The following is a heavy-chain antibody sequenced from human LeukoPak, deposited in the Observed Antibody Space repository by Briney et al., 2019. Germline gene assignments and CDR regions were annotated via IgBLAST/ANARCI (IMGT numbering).Heavy chain of an antibody. CDR1: GDSISDGDYY. CDR3: ARHYGP. V-gene: IGHV4-30-4*01. Sequence: SETLSLTCTVSGDSISDGDYYWSWIRQPPGKGLEWLGYIYYSGGTYYNPSLKSRLTISVDTSRNQFSLKLSSVTAADTAVYYCARHYGPWGQGTLATVSS. D-gene: IGHD3-16*01. J-gene: IGHJ5*02. CDR2: IYYSGGT.